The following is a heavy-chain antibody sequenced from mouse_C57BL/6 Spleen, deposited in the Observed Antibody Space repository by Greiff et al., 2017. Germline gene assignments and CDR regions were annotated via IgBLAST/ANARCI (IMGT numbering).Heavy chain of an antibody. D-gene: IGHD4-1*01. J-gene: IGHJ2*01. Sequence: EVMLVESGGGLVKPGGSLKLSCAASGFTFSSYAMSWVRQTPEKRLEWVATISDGGSYTYYPDNVKGRFTISRDNAKNNLYLQMSHLKSEDTAMYYCARDRARGTGTCFDYWGQGTTLTVSS. CDR2: ISDGGSYT. V-gene: IGHV5-4*01. CDR3: ARDRARGTGTCFDY. CDR1: GFTFSSYA.